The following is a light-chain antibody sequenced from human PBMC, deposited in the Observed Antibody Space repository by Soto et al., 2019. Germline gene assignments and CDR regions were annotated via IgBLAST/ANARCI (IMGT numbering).Light chain of an antibody. J-gene: IGKJ1*01. CDR1: QSVSRSN. CDR2: GAS. CDR3: QQRSNWPWT. V-gene: IGKV3D-20*02. Sequence: EIVLTQSPGTLSLSPGERASLSCRASQSVSRSNLAWYQQKPGQAPRLLIYGASSRATDIPARFSGSGSGTDFTLTISSLEPEDFAVYYCQQRSNWPWTFGQGTKVDIK.